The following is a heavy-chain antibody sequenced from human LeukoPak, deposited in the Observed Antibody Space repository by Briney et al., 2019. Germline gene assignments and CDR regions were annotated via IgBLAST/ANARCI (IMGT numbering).Heavy chain of an antibody. CDR1: GGSFSGYY. V-gene: IGHV4-34*01. CDR3: ARGRFNLITGTTSCYFDY. D-gene: IGHD1-7*01. J-gene: IGHJ4*02. CDR2: INHSGST. Sequence: SETLSLTCAVYGGSFSGYYWSWIRQPPGKGLEWIGEINHSGSTNYNPSLKSRVTISVDTSKNQFSLKLSSVTAADTAAYYCARGRFNLITGTTSCYFDYWGQGTLVTVSS.